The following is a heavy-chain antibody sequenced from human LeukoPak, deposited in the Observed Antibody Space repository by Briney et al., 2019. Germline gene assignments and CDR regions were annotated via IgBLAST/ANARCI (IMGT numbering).Heavy chain of an antibody. CDR2: INHSGST. J-gene: IGHJ5*02. CDR3: ARGFTVTTSTRRRYNWFDP. CDR1: GGSFSGYY. D-gene: IGHD4-17*01. V-gene: IGHV4-34*01. Sequence: SETLSLTCAVYGGSFSGYYWSWIRQPPGKGLEWIGEINHSGSTNYNPSLKSRVTISVDTSKNQFSLKLSSVTAADTAVYYCARGFTVTTSTRRRYNWFDPWGQGTLVTVSS.